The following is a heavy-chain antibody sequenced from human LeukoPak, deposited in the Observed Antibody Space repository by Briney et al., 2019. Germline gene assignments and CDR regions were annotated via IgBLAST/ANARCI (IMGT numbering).Heavy chain of an antibody. CDR2: TYYRSKWYN. D-gene: IGHD6-19*01. Sequence: SQTLSLTCAISGDSVSSKSATWNWIRQSPSRGLEWLGKTYYRSKWYNDSAVSVTSRITISPDTSKNQFSLQLNSVTPEDTAVYYCARDPRVSAGWPFDYWGQGTLVTVSS. V-gene: IGHV6-1*01. CDR3: ARDPRVSAGWPFDY. CDR1: GDSVSSKSAT. J-gene: IGHJ4*02.